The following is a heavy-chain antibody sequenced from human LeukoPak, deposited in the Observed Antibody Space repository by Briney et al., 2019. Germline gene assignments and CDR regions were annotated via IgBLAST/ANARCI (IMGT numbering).Heavy chain of an antibody. V-gene: IGHV1-2*02. D-gene: IGHD6-13*01. Sequence: ASVRVSCKASGYTFTGYYMHWVRQAPGQGLEWMGWINSKSGGTNYAQKFQGRVTMTRDTSISAAYMELSRLRSDDTAVYYCARSMAPFGSLYFQHWGQGTLVTVFS. CDR3: ARSMAPFGSLYFQH. J-gene: IGHJ1*01. CDR1: GYTFTGYY. CDR2: INSKSGGT.